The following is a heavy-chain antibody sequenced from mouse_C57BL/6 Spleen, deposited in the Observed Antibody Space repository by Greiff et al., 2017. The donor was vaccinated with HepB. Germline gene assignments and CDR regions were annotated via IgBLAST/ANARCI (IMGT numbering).Heavy chain of an antibody. J-gene: IGHJ3*01. CDR2: IDPENGDT. CDR3: TTGGYGSPWFAY. D-gene: IGHD1-1*01. V-gene: IGHV14-4*01. CDR1: GFNIKDDY. Sequence: EVNVVESGAELVRPGASVKLSCTASGFNIKDDYMHWVKQRPEQGLEWIGWIDPENGDTEYASKFQGKATITADTSSNTAYLQLSSLTSEDTAVYYCTTGGYGSPWFAYWGQGTLVTVSA.